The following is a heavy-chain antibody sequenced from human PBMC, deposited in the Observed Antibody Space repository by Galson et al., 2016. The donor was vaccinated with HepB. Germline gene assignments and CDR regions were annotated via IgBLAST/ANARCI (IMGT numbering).Heavy chain of an antibody. J-gene: IGHJ2*01. D-gene: IGHD3-9*01. V-gene: IGHV4-31*03. CDR3: ARGETWFWYLDL. CDR2: TYYSGIT. CDR1: GGSLSSGGSH. Sequence: SLTCTVSGGSLSSGGSHWNWIRQRPGKALEWIGYTYYSGITYYNPSLGSRASISLDTSKSQFSLKINSVTAADTAVYYCARGETWFWYLDLWGRGTLVTVSS.